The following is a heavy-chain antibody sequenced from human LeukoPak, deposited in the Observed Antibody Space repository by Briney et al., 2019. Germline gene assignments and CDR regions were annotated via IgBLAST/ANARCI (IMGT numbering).Heavy chain of an antibody. Sequence: PGGSLRLSCAASGFTFSGSEMNWVRQAPGKGLEWVSYISSSTSRIYYADSVKGRFTISRDSARRSLFLQMNSLRDEDTAVYYCARDIHWAFDYWGQGTLVTVSS. CDR2: ISSSTSRI. D-gene: IGHD7-27*01. CDR1: GFTFSGSE. CDR3: ARDIHWAFDY. J-gene: IGHJ4*02. V-gene: IGHV3-48*02.